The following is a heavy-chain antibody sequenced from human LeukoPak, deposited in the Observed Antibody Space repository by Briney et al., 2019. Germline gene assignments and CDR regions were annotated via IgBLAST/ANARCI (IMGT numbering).Heavy chain of an antibody. J-gene: IGHJ4*02. D-gene: IGHD1-26*01. V-gene: IGHV3-48*03. Sequence: PGGALRHSCVDSGFTFISYVMSLVPQGPGKGGEWVSYIKSSGTTIYYADSVKGRFTISRDNANNSLFLQVNSLRAEDTAVYYCASSSGTYHFDYWRQGNLVTVSS. CDR3: ASSSGTYHFDY. CDR2: IKSSGTTI. CDR1: GFTFISYV.